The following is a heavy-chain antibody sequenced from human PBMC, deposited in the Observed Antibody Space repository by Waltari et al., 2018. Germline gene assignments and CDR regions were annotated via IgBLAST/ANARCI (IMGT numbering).Heavy chain of an antibody. CDR1: GGSISSYY. V-gene: IGHV4-59*12. J-gene: IGHJ4*02. CDR2: IYDSGRT. CDR3: ARRGWGGYFDY. D-gene: IGHD6-19*01. Sequence: QVQLQESGPGLVKPSETLSLTCTVSGGSISSYYWSWIRQPPGKGLEWIWYIYDSGRTNDNPPLKVRVTKSVDTSKNQFSLKRSSVAAADTAVYYCARRGWGGYFDYWGQGTLVTVSS.